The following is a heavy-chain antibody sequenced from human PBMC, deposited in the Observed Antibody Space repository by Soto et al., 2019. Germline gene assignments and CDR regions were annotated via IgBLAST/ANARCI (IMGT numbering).Heavy chain of an antibody. J-gene: IGHJ6*02. CDR2: IIPIFGTA. D-gene: IGHD2-2*01. CDR1: GGTFSSYA. V-gene: IGHV1-69*13. CDR3: ARGDIVLVPAAIGYYYYCMDV. Sequence: SVNVSCKASGGTFSSYAISWVRQAPGQGLEWMGGIIPIFGTANYAQKFQGRVTITADESTSTAYMELSSLRSEDTAVYYCARGDIVLVPAAIGYYYYCMDVWGQGTTVTVSS.